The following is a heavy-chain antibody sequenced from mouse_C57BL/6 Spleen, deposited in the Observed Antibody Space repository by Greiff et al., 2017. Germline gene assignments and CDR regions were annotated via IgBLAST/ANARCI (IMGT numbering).Heavy chain of an antibody. CDR3: ARRGFITTVGPFGY. Sequence: QLQLQQPGAELVKPGASVKLSCKASGYTFTSYWMQWVKQRPGQGLEWIGEIDPSDSYTNYNQKFKGKATLTVDTSSSTAYMQLSSLTSEDSAVYYCARRGFITTVGPFGYWGQGTTLTVSS. V-gene: IGHV1-50*01. J-gene: IGHJ2*01. CDR2: IDPSDSYT. D-gene: IGHD1-1*01. CDR1: GYTFTSYW.